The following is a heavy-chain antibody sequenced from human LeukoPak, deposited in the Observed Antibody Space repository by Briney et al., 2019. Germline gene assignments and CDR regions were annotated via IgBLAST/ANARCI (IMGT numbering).Heavy chain of an antibody. CDR3: ARVDSGYDPLGHFDY. Sequence: PGGSLRLSCAASGFTFSSYAMHWVRQAPGKGLEWVAVISYDGSNKYYADSVKGRFTISRDNSKNTLYLQMNSLRAEDTAVYYCARVDSGYDPLGHFDYWGQGTLVTVSS. CDR2: ISYDGSNK. CDR1: GFTFSSYA. J-gene: IGHJ4*02. D-gene: IGHD5-12*01. V-gene: IGHV3-30*04.